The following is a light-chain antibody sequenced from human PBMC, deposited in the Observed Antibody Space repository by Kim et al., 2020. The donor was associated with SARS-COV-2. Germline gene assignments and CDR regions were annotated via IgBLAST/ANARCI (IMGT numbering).Light chain of an antibody. CDR2: NND. CDR3: GTRYCSCSSGVV. J-gene: IGLJ3*02. V-gene: IGLV1-51*01. CDR1: RSSVGVDS. Sequence: KVTSSCSGGRSSVGVDSISWYQHHPGMAPNLLIYNNDNRHPGTPDRFSGSRSETSDTVYLTGLRTGDEDDYYCGTRYCSCSSGVVFGGGTQLTVL.